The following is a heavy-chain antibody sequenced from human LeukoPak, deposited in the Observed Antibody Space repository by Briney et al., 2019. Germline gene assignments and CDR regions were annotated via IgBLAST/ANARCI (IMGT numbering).Heavy chain of an antibody. D-gene: IGHD4-17*01. V-gene: IGHV3-33*01. CDR2: IWYDGSHQ. Sequence: QPGGSLRLSCAASGFTFSTCGMHWVRQAPGKGLEWVAAIWYDGSHQFYIDSVKGRFTISRDNSRDTLYLQMNSLRAEDTAVYYCVREAPGDNDPVNFDFWGQGTLVTVSP. J-gene: IGHJ4*02. CDR1: GFTFSTCG. CDR3: VREAPGDNDPVNFDF.